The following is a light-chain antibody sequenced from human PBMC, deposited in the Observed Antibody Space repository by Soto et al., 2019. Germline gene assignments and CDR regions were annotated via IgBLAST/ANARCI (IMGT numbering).Light chain of an antibody. CDR2: AAS. CDR1: QGISNY. V-gene: IGKV1-17*03. Sequence: EIKVTQSPSAMSASVGDRVTITCRAGQGISNYLAWFQQKPGTVPKRLIYAASILQSGVPSRFSGSGSGTEFTLTISSLQPEDFATYYCLQHDSYPWTFAQGTKVDIK. J-gene: IGKJ1*01. CDR3: LQHDSYPWT.